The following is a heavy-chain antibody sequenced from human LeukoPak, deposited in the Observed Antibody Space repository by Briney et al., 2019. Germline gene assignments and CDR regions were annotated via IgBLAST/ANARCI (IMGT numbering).Heavy chain of an antibody. J-gene: IGHJ5*02. D-gene: IGHD6-25*01. V-gene: IGHV5-51*01. CDR3: ARRGRVLPRHNWFDP. CDR1: GYSFTSYW. Sequence: GESLKISCKGSGYSFTSYWIGWVRQRPGKGLEWMGIIYPGDSDTRDSPSFQGQVTISADKSISTAYLQWSSLKASDTAMYYCARRGRVLPRHNWFDPWGQGTLVTVSS. CDR2: IYPGDSDT.